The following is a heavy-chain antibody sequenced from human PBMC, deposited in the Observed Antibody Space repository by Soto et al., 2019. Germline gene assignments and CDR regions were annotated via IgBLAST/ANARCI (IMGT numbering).Heavy chain of an antibody. J-gene: IGHJ4*02. CDR1: GYTLTELS. CDR3: ATDLRIFGVVITDY. D-gene: IGHD3-3*01. Sequence: ASVKVSCKVSGYTLTELSMHWMRQAPGKGLEWMGGFDPEDGETIYAQKFQGRVTMTEDTSTDTAYMELSSLRSEDTAVYYCATDLRIFGVVITDYWGQGTLVTVSS. CDR2: FDPEDGET. V-gene: IGHV1-24*01.